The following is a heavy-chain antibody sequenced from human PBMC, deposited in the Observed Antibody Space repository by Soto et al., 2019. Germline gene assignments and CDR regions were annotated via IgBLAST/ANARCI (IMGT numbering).Heavy chain of an antibody. CDR3: ARDGGLSNIVVVPAARHYYYYMDV. J-gene: IGHJ6*03. CDR1: GYTFTSYY. Sequence: ASVKVSCKASGYTFTSYYMHWVRQAPGQGLEWMGIINPSGGGTSYAQKFQGRVTMTRDTSTSTVYMELSSLRSEDTAVYYCARDGGLSNIVVVPAARHYYYYMDVWGKGTTVTVSS. CDR2: INPSGGGT. D-gene: IGHD2-2*01. V-gene: IGHV1-46*03.